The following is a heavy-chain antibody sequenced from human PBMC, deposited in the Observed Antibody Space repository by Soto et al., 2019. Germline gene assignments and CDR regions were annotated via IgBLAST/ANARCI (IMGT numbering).Heavy chain of an antibody. Sequence: QVQLVQSGAEEKKPGASVKVSCKASGYTFTSYAMHWVRQAPGQRLEWMGWINAGNGNTKYSQKFQGRVTITRDTSASTGYMELSSLRSEDTAVYYCARSSGYYVIDDYWGQGTLVTVSS. V-gene: IGHV1-3*05. J-gene: IGHJ4*02. CDR2: INAGNGNT. D-gene: IGHD3-22*01. CDR1: GYTFTSYA. CDR3: ARSSGYYVIDDY.